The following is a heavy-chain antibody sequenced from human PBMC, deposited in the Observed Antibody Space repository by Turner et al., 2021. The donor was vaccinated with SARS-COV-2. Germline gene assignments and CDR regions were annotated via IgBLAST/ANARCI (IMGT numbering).Heavy chain of an antibody. CDR3: ARSRDGDIHS. D-gene: IGHD2-2*01. V-gene: IGHV3-30*09. CDR2: ITYDGSTK. Sequence: QVQLVESGEGVVQPGGSLRLSCATSGFTFTTYAMHWIRQAPGKGLEGVAVITYDGSTKFYADSVKCRFASSRDNSKSSLYVQMNSLRVEDTAVYDWARSRDGDIHSWGQGTLVIVSS. J-gene: IGHJ4*02. CDR1: GFTFTTYA.